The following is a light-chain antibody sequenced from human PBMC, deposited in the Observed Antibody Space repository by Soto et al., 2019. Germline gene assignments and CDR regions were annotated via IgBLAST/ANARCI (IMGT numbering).Light chain of an antibody. Sequence: EIVLTQSPGTLSLSPGERATLSCRASQSVSSSYLAWYQQKPGQAPRLLIYGASSRATGIPDRFSGSGSGTDFSLTISSLEPEDFAVYYCQQYDTSRRTFGQGTKV. CDR2: GAS. CDR1: QSVSSSY. J-gene: IGKJ1*01. V-gene: IGKV3-20*01. CDR3: QQYDTSRRT.